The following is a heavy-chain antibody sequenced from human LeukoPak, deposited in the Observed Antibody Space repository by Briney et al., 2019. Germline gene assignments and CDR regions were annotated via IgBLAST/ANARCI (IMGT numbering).Heavy chain of an antibody. V-gene: IGHV4-59*08. J-gene: IGHJ6*02. CDR3: ARASGDYPYPMGV. CDR1: GGSISSYY. CDR2: IYYSGST. D-gene: IGHD3-10*01. Sequence: SETLSLTCTVSGGSISSYYWSWIRQPPGKGLEWIGYIYYSGSTNYNPSLKSRVTISVDTSKNQFSLKLSSVTAADTAVYFCARASGDYPYPMGVWGQGTTVTVSS.